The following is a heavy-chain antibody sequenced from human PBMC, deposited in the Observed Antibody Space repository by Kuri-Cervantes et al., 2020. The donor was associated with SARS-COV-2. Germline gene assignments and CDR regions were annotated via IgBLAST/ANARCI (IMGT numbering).Heavy chain of an antibody. CDR1: GFSLSTSGMC. Sequence: SAPTLVKPTQTLTLTCTFSGFSLSTSGMCVSWVRQPPGKALEWLARIEWNDDKFYRTSLKTRLTISKDTSRNQVVLTLTNMDPVDTATYYCALDPTSVWHLDYWGLGTLVTDSS. J-gene: IGHJ4*02. V-gene: IGHV2-70*17. CDR2: IEWNDDK. D-gene: IGHD6-19*01. CDR3: ALDPTSVWHLDY.